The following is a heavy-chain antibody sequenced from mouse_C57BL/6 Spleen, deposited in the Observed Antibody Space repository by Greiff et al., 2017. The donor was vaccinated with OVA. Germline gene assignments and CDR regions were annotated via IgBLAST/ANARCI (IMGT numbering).Heavy chain of an antibody. D-gene: IGHD2-12*01. CDR1: GYAFSSSW. J-gene: IGHJ4*01. Sequence: QVQLQQSGPELVKPGASVKISCTASGYAFSSSWMNWVQQRPGKGLEWIGRIYPGDGDTNYNGKFKGKATLTADKSSSTAYMQLSSLTSEDSAVYFCAGDYTRAYAMDYWGQGTSVTVSS. CDR3: AGDYTRAYAMDY. CDR2: IYPGDGDT. V-gene: IGHV1-82*01.